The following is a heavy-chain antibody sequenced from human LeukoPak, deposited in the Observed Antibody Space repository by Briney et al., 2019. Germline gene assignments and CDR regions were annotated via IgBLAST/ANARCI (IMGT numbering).Heavy chain of an antibody. Sequence: HPGGSLRLSCAASGFSFSSYGMHWVRQAPGKGLEWVSSIRFDGDFKHYGDSVKGRVAISRNNAENKAFLQMNNLRGEDTGVYFCARSVYGSGSYMDVWGQGTTVIVSS. D-gene: IGHD3-10*01. V-gene: IGHV3-33*03. CDR3: ARSVYGSGSYMDV. CDR2: IRFDGDFK. CDR1: GFSFSSYG. J-gene: IGHJ6*02.